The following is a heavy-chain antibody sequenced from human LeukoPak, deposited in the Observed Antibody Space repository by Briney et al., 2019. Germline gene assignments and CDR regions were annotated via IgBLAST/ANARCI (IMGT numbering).Heavy chain of an antibody. V-gene: IGHV1-69*13. CDR1: GGTFTIYA. CDR3: ARSYDILTGYYSAY. CDR2: IIPIFGTA. Sequence: EASVKVSSKHSGGTFTIYAISCVRQAPGQGLEWMGGIIPIFGTANYAQKFQGRVTITADESTSKAYMELSSLRSEDTAVYYCARSYDILTGYYSAYWGQGTLVTVSS. J-gene: IGHJ4*02. D-gene: IGHD3-9*01.